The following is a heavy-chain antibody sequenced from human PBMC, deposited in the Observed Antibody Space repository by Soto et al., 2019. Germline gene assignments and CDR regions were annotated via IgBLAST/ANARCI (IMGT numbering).Heavy chain of an antibody. CDR3: ARGSTESYPGSRIFDF. CDR2: ITDNGGDA. J-gene: IGHJ4*02. Sequence: EVQLLESGGDLKQPGGSLRLSCVASGLTFGSRAMSWVRQAPGEGLQWVATITDNGGDAKYADSVRGRFVISRDNSKNTLYLQMTSLTAEDSAMYFCARGSTESYPGSRIFDFWGRGTLVTVSS. CDR1: GLTFGSRA. D-gene: IGHD3-10*01. V-gene: IGHV3-23*01.